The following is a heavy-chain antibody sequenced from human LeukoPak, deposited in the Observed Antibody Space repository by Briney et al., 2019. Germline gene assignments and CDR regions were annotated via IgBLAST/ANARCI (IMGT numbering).Heavy chain of an antibody. CDR1: GYTFTSYY. J-gene: IGHJ5*02. Sequence: ASVKVSCKASGYTFTSYYMHWVRQAPGQGLEWMGIINPSGSSTSYAQKFQGRVTMTRDTSTSTVYMELSSLRSEDTAVYYCAREQGDFWSGYQSNNWFDPWGQGTLVTVSS. CDR2: INPSGSST. V-gene: IGHV1-46*01. D-gene: IGHD3-3*01. CDR3: AREQGDFWSGYQSNNWFDP.